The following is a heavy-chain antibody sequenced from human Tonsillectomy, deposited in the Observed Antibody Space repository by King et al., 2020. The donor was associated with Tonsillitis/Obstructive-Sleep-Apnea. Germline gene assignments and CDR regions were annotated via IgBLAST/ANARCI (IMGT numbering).Heavy chain of an antibody. Sequence: VQLVQSGAEVKKPGESLKISCKGSGYSFTSYWIGWVRQMPGKGLEWMGIIYLGDSDTRYSPSFQGQVTIPADKSISTAYLQWSSLKASDTAMYYCASYYDTSGYYLYAFDMWGQGTMVTVSS. D-gene: IGHD3-22*01. CDR3: ASYYDTSGYYLYAFDM. CDR1: GYSFTSYW. CDR2: IYLGDSDT. V-gene: IGHV5-51*03. J-gene: IGHJ3*02.